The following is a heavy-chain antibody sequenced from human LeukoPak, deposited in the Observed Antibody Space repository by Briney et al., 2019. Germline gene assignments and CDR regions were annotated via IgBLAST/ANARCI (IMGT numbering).Heavy chain of an antibody. CDR3: AREAVAGTEWWFDP. D-gene: IGHD6-19*01. Sequence: GGSLRLSCAASGFTFSSYAMHWVRQAPGKGLEYVSAISSNGGSTYYANSVKGRFTISRDNSKNTLYLQMGSLRAEDMAVYYCAREAVAGTEWWFDPWGQGTLVTVSS. J-gene: IGHJ5*02. V-gene: IGHV3-64*01. CDR2: ISSNGGST. CDR1: GFTFSSYA.